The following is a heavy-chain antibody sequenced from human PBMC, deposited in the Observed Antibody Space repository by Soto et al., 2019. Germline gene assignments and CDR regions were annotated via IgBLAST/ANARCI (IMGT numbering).Heavy chain of an antibody. D-gene: IGHD3-22*01. CDR1: RHTLTKND. Sequence: ASEKVSSMASRHTLTKNDINWVRPAPGPGLEWLGWMSPNSGNPGYSQKFQGRVTMTRNTSISTSYMELSSLRSEDAAVCYCARVANPLPDLRYYYDSSGYYMDYWRQVSRGTVSS. J-gene: IGHJ4*02. CDR3: ARVANPLPDLRYYYDSSGYYMDY. V-gene: IGHV1-8*01. CDR2: MSPNSGNP.